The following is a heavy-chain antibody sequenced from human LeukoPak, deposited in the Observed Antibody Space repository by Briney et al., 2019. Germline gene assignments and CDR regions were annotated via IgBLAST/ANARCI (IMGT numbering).Heavy chain of an antibody. V-gene: IGHV1-69*04. Sequence: SVKVSCKASGGTFSSYAISWVRQAPGQGLEWMGRIIPILGIANYAQKFQGRVTITADKSTSTAYMELSSLGSEDTAVYYCARRDGYNSPLDYWGQGTLVTVSS. CDR2: IIPILGIA. CDR3: ARRDGYNSPLDY. CDR1: GGTFSSYA. J-gene: IGHJ4*02. D-gene: IGHD5-24*01.